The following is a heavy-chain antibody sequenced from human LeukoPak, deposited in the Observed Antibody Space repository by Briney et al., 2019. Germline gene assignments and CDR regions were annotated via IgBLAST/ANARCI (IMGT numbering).Heavy chain of an antibody. CDR1: GFTFDDYA. Sequence: PGGSLRLSCAASGFTFDDYAMHWVRHAPGKGLEWVSGISWNSGSIGYADSVKGRFTISRDNAKNSLYLQMNSLRAEDTALYYCAKDYNDYGDYGGAFDIWGQGTMVTVSS. CDR3: AKDYNDYGDYGGAFDI. D-gene: IGHD4-17*01. V-gene: IGHV3-9*01. J-gene: IGHJ3*02. CDR2: ISWNSGSI.